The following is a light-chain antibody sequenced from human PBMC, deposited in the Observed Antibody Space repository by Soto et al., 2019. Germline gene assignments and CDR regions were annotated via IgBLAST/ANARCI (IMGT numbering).Light chain of an antibody. V-gene: IGLV1-44*01. CDR1: SSNIGSNT. CDR2: CNN. Sequence: QSVLTQPPSASGTPGQRVTISCSGSSSNIGSNTVNWYQQLPGTAPNLLIYCNNHRPSGVPDRFSGYKSGTSASLAISGLQSEEEADYYCAAWDDSLMGAVFGGGTQLTVL. CDR3: AAWDDSLMGAV. J-gene: IGLJ7*01.